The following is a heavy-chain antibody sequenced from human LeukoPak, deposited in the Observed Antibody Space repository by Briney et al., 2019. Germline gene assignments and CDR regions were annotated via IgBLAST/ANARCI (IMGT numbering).Heavy chain of an antibody. J-gene: IGHJ5*02. V-gene: IGHV1-3*01. Sequence: ASVKVSCKASGHTFTTYAMHWVRQAPGQRLEWMGWINGDNGNTKYSQKFQGRVTITRDTAAYTVYMELRSLSSEDTAVYYCARAPYDILTGYSLNWFDPWGQGTLVTVSS. CDR1: GHTFTTYA. CDR3: ARAPYDILTGYSLNWFDP. CDR2: INGDNGNT. D-gene: IGHD3-9*01.